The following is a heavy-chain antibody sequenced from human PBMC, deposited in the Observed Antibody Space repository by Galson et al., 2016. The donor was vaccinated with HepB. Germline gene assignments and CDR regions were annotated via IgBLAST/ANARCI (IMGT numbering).Heavy chain of an antibody. D-gene: IGHD4-17*01. J-gene: IGHJ6*02. CDR1: GFTFSDYA. CDR2: ISGSGGAT. CDR3: AKVTTVSTSLSNYARDV. Sequence: SLRLSCAASGFTFSDYAMNWVRQAPGKGLEWVSVISGSGGATYYADSVKGRFTISRDNSKNTLHLQMNSLRGEDTAIYYCAKVTTVSTSLSNYARDVWGQGTTVTVSS. V-gene: IGHV3-23*01.